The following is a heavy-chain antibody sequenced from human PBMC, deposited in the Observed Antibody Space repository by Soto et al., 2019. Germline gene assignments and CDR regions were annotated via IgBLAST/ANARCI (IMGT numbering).Heavy chain of an antibody. Sequence: GGSLRLSCAASGFTFSSYAMSWVRQAPGKGLEWVSAISGSGGSTYYADSVKGRFTISRDNSKNTLYLQMNSLRAEDTAVYYCAKDHVGYCSGGSCYSGADYWGQGTLVTVSS. J-gene: IGHJ4*02. CDR1: GFTFSSYA. V-gene: IGHV3-23*01. D-gene: IGHD2-15*01. CDR3: AKDHVGYCSGGSCYSGADY. CDR2: ISGSGGST.